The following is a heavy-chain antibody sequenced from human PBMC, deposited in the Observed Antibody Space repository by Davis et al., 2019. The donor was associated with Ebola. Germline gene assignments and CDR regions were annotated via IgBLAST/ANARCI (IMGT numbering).Heavy chain of an antibody. CDR2: IYYSGST. CDR3: ARLTPGP. Sequence: MPGGSLRLSCTVSGGSISSSSYYWGWIRQPPGKGLEWIGAIYYSGSTSYNPSLKSRVTISVDTSKNQFSLKLSSVTAADTSVYYCARLTPGPWGQGTLVTVSS. J-gene: IGHJ5*02. V-gene: IGHV4-39*01. CDR1: GGSISSSSYY.